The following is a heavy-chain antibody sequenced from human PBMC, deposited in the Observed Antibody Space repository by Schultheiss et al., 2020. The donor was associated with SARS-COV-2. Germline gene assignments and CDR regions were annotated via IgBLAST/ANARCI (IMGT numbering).Heavy chain of an antibody. CDR2: IYYSGST. CDR1: GGSISSGDYY. V-gene: IGHV4-30-4*01. Sequence: SETLSLTCTVSGGSISSGDYYWSWIRQPPGKGLEWIGYIYYSGSTYYNPSLKSRVTISVDTSKNQFSLKLRSVTAADTAVYYCARVSSLRGLYWYFDLWGRGTLVTVSS. CDR3: ARVSSLRGLYWYFDL. J-gene: IGHJ2*01. D-gene: IGHD3-16*01.